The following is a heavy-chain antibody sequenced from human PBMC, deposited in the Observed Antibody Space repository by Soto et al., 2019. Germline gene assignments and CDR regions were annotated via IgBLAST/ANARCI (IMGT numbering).Heavy chain of an antibody. CDR3: ARDSGGYSYGYPLFDY. CDR2: INPSGGST. J-gene: IGHJ4*02. CDR1: GYTFTSYY. Sequence: GASVKVSCKASGYTFTSYYMHWVRQAPGQGLEWMGIINPSGGSTSYAQKFQGRVTMTRDTSTSTVYMELSSLRSEDTAVYYCARDSGGYSYGYPLFDYWGQGTLVTVSS. D-gene: IGHD5-18*01. V-gene: IGHV1-46*01.